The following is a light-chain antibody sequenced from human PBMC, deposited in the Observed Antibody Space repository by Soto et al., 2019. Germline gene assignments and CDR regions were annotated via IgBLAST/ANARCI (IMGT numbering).Light chain of an antibody. Sequence: QSALTQPASVSGSPGQSITISCTGTSSDVGGYNYVSWYQQHPGKAPKLMIYDVSNRPSGVSNRFSGSKSGNTASLTISGLQAEDEADYYCSSYTTSSTPLYVLFRSGTQLTVL. J-gene: IGLJ2*01. CDR1: SSDVGGYNY. V-gene: IGLV2-14*01. CDR2: DVS. CDR3: SSYTTSSTPLYVL.